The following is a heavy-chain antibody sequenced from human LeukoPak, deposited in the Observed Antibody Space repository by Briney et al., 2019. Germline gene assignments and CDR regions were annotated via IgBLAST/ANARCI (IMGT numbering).Heavy chain of an antibody. CDR1: GGSISSYY. D-gene: IGHD2-8*01. V-gene: IGHV4-59*12. Sequence: PSETLSLTCTVSGGSISSYYWSWIRQPPGKGLEWIGYIYYSGSTNCNPSLKSRVTISVDTSKNQFSLKLSSVTAADTAVYYCARDRGRMVYAVWFDPWGQGTLVTVSS. CDR2: IYYSGST. J-gene: IGHJ5*02. CDR3: ARDRGRMVYAVWFDP.